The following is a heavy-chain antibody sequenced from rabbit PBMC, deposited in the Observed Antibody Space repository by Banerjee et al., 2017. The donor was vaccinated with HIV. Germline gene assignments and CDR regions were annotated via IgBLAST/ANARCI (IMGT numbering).Heavy chain of an antibody. CDR2: INTATGKP. J-gene: IGHJ3*01. V-gene: IGHV1S45*01. CDR3: ARDLDGAIGWNFGW. CDR1: GFSFSDRDV. Sequence: QEELEESGGGLVKPEGSLTLTCKASGFSFSDRDVMCWVRQAPGKGLEWIACINTATGKPVYATWAKGRFTISTTSSTTVTLQMTSLTAADTATYFCARDLDGAIGWNFGWWGQGTLVTVS. D-gene: IGHD4-1*01.